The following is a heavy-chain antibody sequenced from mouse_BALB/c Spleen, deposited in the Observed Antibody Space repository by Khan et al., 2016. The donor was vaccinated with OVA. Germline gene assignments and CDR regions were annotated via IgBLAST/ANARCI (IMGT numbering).Heavy chain of an antibody. Sequence: QVQLQQSGAELARPGASVKLSCKASGYTFTDYYINWVKQRTGQGLEWIGEISPGSGDTYYNEKFKGKATLTADKSSHTAYMQLSSLTSQASAVYFGARRNYFGYTFAYWGQGTLVTVSA. CDR2: ISPGSGDT. V-gene: IGHV1-77*01. CDR3: ARRNYFGYTFAY. CDR1: GYTFTDYY. D-gene: IGHD1-2*01. J-gene: IGHJ3*01.